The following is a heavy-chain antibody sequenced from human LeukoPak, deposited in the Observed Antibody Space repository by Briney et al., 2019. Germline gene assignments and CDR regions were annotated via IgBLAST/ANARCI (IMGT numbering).Heavy chain of an antibody. V-gene: IGHV3-23*01. J-gene: IGHJ4*02. CDR3: AKVEVGNYDFWSGYYFVY. D-gene: IGHD3-3*01. CDR1: GFTFSSYA. Sequence: GGSLRLSCAASGFTFSSYAMTWVRQAQGKGLEWVSAISDSGGTTYYADSVKGRFTISRDNSKNTLYLQMNSLRAEDTAVYYCAKVEVGNYDFWSGYYFVYWGQGTLVTVSS. CDR2: ISDSGGTT.